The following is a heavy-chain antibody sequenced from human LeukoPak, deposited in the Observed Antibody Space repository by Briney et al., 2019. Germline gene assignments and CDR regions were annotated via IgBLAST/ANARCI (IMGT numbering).Heavy chain of an antibody. CDR3: ARTLEYSSGWHDYYYYYMDV. CDR1: GGTFSSYA. Sequence: SVKVSCKASGGTFSSYAISWVRQAPGQGLEWMGGIIPIFGTANYAQKFQGRVTITTDESTSTAYMELSSLRSEDTAVYYCARTLEYSSGWHDYYYYYMDVWGKRTTVTVSS. J-gene: IGHJ6*03. V-gene: IGHV1-69*05. D-gene: IGHD6-19*01. CDR2: IIPIFGTA.